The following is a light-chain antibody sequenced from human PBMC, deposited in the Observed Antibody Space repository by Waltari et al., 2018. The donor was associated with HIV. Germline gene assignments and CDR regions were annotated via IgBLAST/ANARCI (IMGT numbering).Light chain of an antibody. CDR3: QQYRSYSPWT. Sequence: DVQMTQSPSTVSASIGDRVNITCRASQTISNWLAWYQQKPGKAPNLLIYQASNLESGVPSRFRGSGSGTEFTLIIANLQAEDSATYYCQQYRSYSPWTFGQGTKVE. J-gene: IGKJ1*01. V-gene: IGKV1-5*03. CDR1: QTISNW. CDR2: QAS.